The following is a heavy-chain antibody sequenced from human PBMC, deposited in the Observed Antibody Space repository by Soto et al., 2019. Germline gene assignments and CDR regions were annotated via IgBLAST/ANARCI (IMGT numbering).Heavy chain of an antibody. V-gene: IGHV3-23*01. Sequence: PGGSLRLSCAASGFTFSSYAMNWVRQAPGKGLEWVSTISGSGDYTYYADSVKGRFTISRDNSKNTLYLQMNSLRAGDTAVYYCAKVHYYDSQTTYYYGMDVWGQGTTVTVSS. CDR3: AKVHYYDSQTTYYYGMDV. J-gene: IGHJ6*02. CDR1: GFTFSSYA. D-gene: IGHD3-22*01. CDR2: ISGSGDYT.